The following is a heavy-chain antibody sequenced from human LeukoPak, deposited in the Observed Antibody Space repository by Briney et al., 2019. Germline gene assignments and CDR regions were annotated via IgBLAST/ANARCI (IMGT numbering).Heavy chain of an antibody. Sequence: GGSLRLSCAASGFTFSSYGMSWVRQAPGKGLEWVSGISGSGGTTYYADSVKGRFTISRDNAKNSLYLQMNSLRAEDTAVYYCAREVVVAATPHYYMDVWGKGTTVTVSS. CDR3: AREVVVAATPHYYMDV. V-gene: IGHV3-23*01. CDR1: GFTFSSYG. J-gene: IGHJ6*03. CDR2: ISGSGGTT. D-gene: IGHD2-15*01.